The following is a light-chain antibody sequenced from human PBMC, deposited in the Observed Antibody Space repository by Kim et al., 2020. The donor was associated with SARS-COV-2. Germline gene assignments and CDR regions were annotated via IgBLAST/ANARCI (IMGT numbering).Light chain of an antibody. J-gene: IGKJ4*01. V-gene: IGKV3-11*01. CDR3: QQRNNWPPAVT. Sequence: PGEGASLSCRASQTIGISLGWYQHKLGQAPRLLIYDAAIRAAGIPDRFSGGGSGTDFTLTISSLEPEDFAIYYCQQRNNWPPAVTFGGGTKVDIK. CDR1: QTIGIS. CDR2: DAA.